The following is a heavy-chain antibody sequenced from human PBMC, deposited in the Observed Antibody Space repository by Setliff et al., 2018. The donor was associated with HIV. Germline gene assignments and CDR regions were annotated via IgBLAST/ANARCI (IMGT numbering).Heavy chain of an antibody. Sequence: PSETLSLTCTVSGGSISSGSYYWSWIRQPPGKGLEWIGFIYYNGSTNYNPSLKSRVTISVDTSKHQFSLKLSSVTAADTAVYYCARHARSITMTTDWYFDLWGRGTLVTVSS. D-gene: IGHD3-22*01. CDR1: GGSISSGSYY. CDR3: ARHARSITMTTDWYFDL. J-gene: IGHJ2*01. V-gene: IGHV4-61*01. CDR2: IYYNGST.